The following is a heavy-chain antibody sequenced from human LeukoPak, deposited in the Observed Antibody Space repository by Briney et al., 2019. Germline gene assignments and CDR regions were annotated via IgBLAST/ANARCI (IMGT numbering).Heavy chain of an antibody. D-gene: IGHD6-13*01. CDR3: ARGAAEFDY. Sequence: SETLSLTCTVSGGSISSSSYYWGWIRQPPGKGLEWIGSIYYSGSTYYNPSLKSRVTISVDTSKNQFSLKPSSVTAADTAVYYCARGAAEFDYWGQGTLVTVSS. J-gene: IGHJ4*02. CDR2: IYYSGST. CDR1: GGSISSSSYY. V-gene: IGHV4-39*07.